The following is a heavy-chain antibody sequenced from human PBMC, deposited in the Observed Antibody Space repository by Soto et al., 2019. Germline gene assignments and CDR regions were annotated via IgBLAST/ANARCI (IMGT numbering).Heavy chain of an antibody. CDR1: GYTFTNSG. CDR3: ARYYADYASDY. J-gene: IGHJ4*02. CDR2: ITAYNGNT. D-gene: IGHD4-17*01. Sequence: QVHLVQSGAEGKKPGASVKVSCKASGYTFTNSGIIWVRQAPGQGLEWVGWITAYNGNTNYAQNLQDRVTMTTATSTSTAYMELRSLRSDDTAVYYCARYYADYASDYWGQGTLVTVSS. V-gene: IGHV1-18*01.